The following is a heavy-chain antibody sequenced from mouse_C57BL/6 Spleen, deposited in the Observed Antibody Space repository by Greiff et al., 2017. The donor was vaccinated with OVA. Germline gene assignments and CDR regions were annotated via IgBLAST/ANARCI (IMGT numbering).Heavy chain of an antibody. D-gene: IGHD1-1*01. V-gene: IGHV1-42*01. CDR1: GYSFTGYY. J-gene: IGHJ2*01. CDR3: ARTNYYGFDY. Sequence: EVKLQESGPELVKPGASVKISCKASGYSFTGYYMNWVKQSPEKSLEWIGEINPSTGGTTYNQKFKAKATLTVDKSSSTAYMQLKSLTSEDSAVYYCARTNYYGFDYWGQGTTLTVSS. CDR2: INPSTGGT.